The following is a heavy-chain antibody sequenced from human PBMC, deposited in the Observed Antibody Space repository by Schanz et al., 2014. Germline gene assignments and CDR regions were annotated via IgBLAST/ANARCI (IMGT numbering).Heavy chain of an antibody. D-gene: IGHD3-22*01. J-gene: IGHJ4*02. CDR1: GFAFSSNH. CDR3: AKDPSHGDYDYYFDY. V-gene: IGHV3-66*01. CDR2: IYSGIGA. Sequence: QLVGSGGGLIQPGGSLRLSCTASGFAFSSNHMSWVRQAPGKGLEWVSVIYSGIGAYYADSVKDRFTVSRDNSKNTVYLQMNRLRAEDTAVYYCAKDPSHGDYDYYFDYWGQGTLVTVSS.